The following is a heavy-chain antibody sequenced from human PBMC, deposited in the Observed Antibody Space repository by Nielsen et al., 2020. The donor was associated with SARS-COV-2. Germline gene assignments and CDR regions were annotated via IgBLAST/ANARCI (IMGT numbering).Heavy chain of an antibody. V-gene: IGHV4-31*03. Sequence: SETLSLTCTVSGGSISSGGYYWSWIRQRPGKGLEWIGYIYYSGSTYYNPSLKSRVTISVDTSKNQFSLKLSSVTAADTAVYYCAREGYSSSWSYGMDVWGQGTTVTVSS. CDR1: GGSISSGGYY. D-gene: IGHD6-13*01. CDR3: AREGYSSSWSYGMDV. J-gene: IGHJ6*02. CDR2: IYYSGST.